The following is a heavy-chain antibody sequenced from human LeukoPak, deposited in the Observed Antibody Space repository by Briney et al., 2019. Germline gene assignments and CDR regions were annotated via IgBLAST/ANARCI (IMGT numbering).Heavy chain of an antibody. J-gene: IGHJ3*02. V-gene: IGHV1-18*01. CDR2: ISGYNGNT. D-gene: IGHD6-19*01. Sequence: GASVQVSCKASDYTFTSYGISWVRQAPGQGVEWVGWISGYNGNTNHAQKLQNSVTMTTDTSTSTAYMELRSLRSDDAAVDYCARDKAVADAGWAFDIWGQGTMVTVSS. CDR1: DYTFTSYG. CDR3: ARDKAVADAGWAFDI.